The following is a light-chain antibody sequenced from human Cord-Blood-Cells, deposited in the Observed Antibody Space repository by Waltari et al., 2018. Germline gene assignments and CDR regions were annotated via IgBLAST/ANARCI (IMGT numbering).Light chain of an antibody. CDR2: EVS. J-gene: IGLJ3*02. Sequence: QSALTQPPSASGSPGPSVTISCTGTSSDVGGYNYVSWYQQHPGKAPKLMIYEVSKRPSGVPDRFSGSKSGNTASLTVSGLQAEDEADYYRSSYAGSNNWVFGGGTKLTVL. CDR1: SSDVGGYNY. V-gene: IGLV2-8*01. CDR3: SSYAGSNNWV.